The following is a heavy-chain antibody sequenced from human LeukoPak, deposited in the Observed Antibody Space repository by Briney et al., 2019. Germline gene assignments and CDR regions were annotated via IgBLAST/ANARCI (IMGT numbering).Heavy chain of an antibody. CDR2: TYYRSKWYN. Sequence: HSQTLSLTCAISGDSVSSNSAAWNWIRQSPSRGLEWLGRTYYRSKWYNDYAVSVKSRITINPDTSKNQFSLQLNSVTPEDTAVHYCARDALGSSSGWYYYYYGMDVWGQGTTVTVSS. V-gene: IGHV6-1*01. CDR3: ARDALGSSSGWYYYYYGMDV. CDR1: GDSVSSNSAA. J-gene: IGHJ6*02. D-gene: IGHD6-19*01.